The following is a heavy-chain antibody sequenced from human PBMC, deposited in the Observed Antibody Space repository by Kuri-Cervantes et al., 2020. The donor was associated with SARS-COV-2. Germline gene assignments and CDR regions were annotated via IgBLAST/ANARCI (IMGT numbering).Heavy chain of an antibody. D-gene: IGHD2-2*01. CDR2: IRSSSNYI. Sequence: GGSLRLSCAASGFTFSSYSMNWVRQAPGKGLEWVSSIRSSSNYIYYADSVKGRFTISRDKAKNSLYLQMNSLRAEDTAVYYCARRRVYYCRICYGTFDYWGQGTLVTVSS. CDR1: GFTFSSYS. J-gene: IGHJ4*02. CDR3: ARRRVYYCRICYGTFDY. V-gene: IGHV3-21*01.